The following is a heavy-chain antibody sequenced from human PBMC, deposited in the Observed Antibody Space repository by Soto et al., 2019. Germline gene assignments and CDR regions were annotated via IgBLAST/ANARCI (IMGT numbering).Heavy chain of an antibody. Sequence: SVKVSCKASGYTFTMYGIHGVGQSGLQRLDWMGWINAANGDTKYSPKFQGRVTITRDTSASTAYMELSSLRSEDTAVYYCVRRHVSATGIDWFDPWGQGTLVTVSS. D-gene: IGHD6-13*01. CDR3: VRRHVSATGIDWFDP. J-gene: IGHJ5*02. V-gene: IGHV1-3*01. CDR1: GYTFTMYG. CDR2: INAANGDT.